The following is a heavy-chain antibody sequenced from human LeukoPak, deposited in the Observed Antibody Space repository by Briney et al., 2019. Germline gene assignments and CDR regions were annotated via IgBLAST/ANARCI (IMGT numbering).Heavy chain of an antibody. CDR2: ISAYNGNT. CDR1: GYTFTSYG. J-gene: IGHJ3*01. Sequence: ASVKVSCKASGYTFTSYGISWVRQAPGQGLEWMGWISAYNGNTNYAQKLQGRVTITADESTSTAYMELSSLRSEDTAVYYCARGSFGLFGVVLGSWGQGTMVTVSS. CDR3: ARGSFGLFGVVLGS. D-gene: IGHD3-3*01. V-gene: IGHV1-18*01.